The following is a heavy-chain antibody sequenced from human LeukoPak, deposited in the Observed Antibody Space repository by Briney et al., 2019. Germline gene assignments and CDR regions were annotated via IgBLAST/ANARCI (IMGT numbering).Heavy chain of an antibody. J-gene: IGHJ4*02. Sequence: GGSLRLSCAASGFTFSDYYMSWIRQAPGKGLEWVSYTSSSGSTIYYADSVEGRFTISRDNAKNSLYLQMNSLRAEDTGVYYCARGDPGSTWSCFDNWGLGTLVTVSP. CDR3: ARGDPGSTWSCFDN. V-gene: IGHV3-11*04. D-gene: IGHD6-13*01. CDR1: GFTFSDYY. CDR2: TSSSGSTI.